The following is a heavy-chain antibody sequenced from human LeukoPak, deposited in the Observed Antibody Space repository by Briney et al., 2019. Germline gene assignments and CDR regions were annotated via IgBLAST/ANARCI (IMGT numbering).Heavy chain of an antibody. CDR3: ARGRDYAVDY. V-gene: IGHV1-8*02. CDR1: GYTFTSYD. CDR2: MNPSSGNT. D-gene: IGHD3-16*01. J-gene: IGHJ4*02. Sequence: ASVKVSCKASGYTFTSYDINWVRQATGQGLEWMAWMNPSSGNTGYAQKFQGRVTMTRNTSISTAYMELSSLRSEDTAVYYCARGRDYAVDYWGQGTLVTVSS.